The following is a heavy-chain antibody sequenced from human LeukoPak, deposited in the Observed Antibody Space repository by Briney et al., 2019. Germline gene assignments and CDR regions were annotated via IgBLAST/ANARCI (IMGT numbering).Heavy chain of an antibody. CDR2: IYYSGST. CDR3: ARDSVSSGNFDY. D-gene: IGHD3-22*01. J-gene: IGHJ4*02. Sequence: SETLSLTCTVSGVSISSGGYYWSWIRQHPGKGLEWIGYIYYSGSTYYNPSLKSRVTISVDTSKNQFSLKLSSVTAADTAVYYCARDSVSSGNFDYWGQGTLVTVSS. CDR1: GVSISSGGYY. V-gene: IGHV4-31*03.